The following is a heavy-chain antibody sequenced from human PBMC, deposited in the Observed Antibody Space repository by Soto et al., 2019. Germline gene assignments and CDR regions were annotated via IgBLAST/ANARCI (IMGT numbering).Heavy chain of an antibody. V-gene: IGHV4-38-2*01. CDR2: IYHSGST. Sequence: TSETLSLTCAVSGYSISSGYYWGWIRQPPGKGLEWIGSIYHSGSTYCNPSLKSRVTISVDTSKNQFSLKLSSVTAADTAVYYCARAESSSRTGFDYWGQGTLVTVSS. CDR1: GYSISSGYY. CDR3: ARAESSSRTGFDY. J-gene: IGHJ4*02. D-gene: IGHD6-6*01.